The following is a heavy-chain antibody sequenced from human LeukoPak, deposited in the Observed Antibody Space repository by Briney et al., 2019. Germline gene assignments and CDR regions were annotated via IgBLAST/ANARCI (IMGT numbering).Heavy chain of an antibody. CDR1: GYNFGTSW. V-gene: IGHV5-51*01. CDR2: IYPGDSDT. D-gene: IGHD6-19*01. CDR3: ARRANSGWLLASYFDC. J-gene: IGHJ4*02. Sequence: GESLKISCKGSGYNFGTSWIGWVRQMPGKGLEWMGIIYPGDSDTGYTPSFQGQVTISVDKSITTAYLQWSSLKASDTAIYYCARRANSGWLLASYFDCWGQGTLVTASS.